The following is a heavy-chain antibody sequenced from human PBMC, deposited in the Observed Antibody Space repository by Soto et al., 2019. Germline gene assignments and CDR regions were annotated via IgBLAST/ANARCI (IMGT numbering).Heavy chain of an antibody. J-gene: IGHJ3*02. CDR3: AKARGLVFAFEI. Sequence: EVQLVESGGGLVQPGRSLRLSCAASGFTFDDYAMHWVRQAPGKGLEWVSGISWNSGSIGYADSVKGRFTISRDNAKNSLYLQMNSLRAEDTALYYCAKARGLVFAFEIWGQGTMVTVSS. CDR2: ISWNSGSI. D-gene: IGHD6-19*01. CDR1: GFTFDDYA. V-gene: IGHV3-9*01.